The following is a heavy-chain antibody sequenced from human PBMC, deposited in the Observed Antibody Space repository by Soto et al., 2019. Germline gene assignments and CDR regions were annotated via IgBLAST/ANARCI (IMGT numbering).Heavy chain of an antibody. V-gene: IGHV4-59*08. D-gene: IGHD3-22*01. CDR1: GASISSYF. CDR2: IYYSGTT. J-gene: IGHJ4*02. CDR3: GAYDSGGYI. Sequence: QVQLQESGPGLVKASETLSLTCTVSGASISSYFWNWIRQSPGKGLEYIGYIYYSGTTYYNPSLRGRVTNSVDTAKKQFSLKLNSVTAADTAVYYCGAYDSGGYIWGQGTLVSVSS.